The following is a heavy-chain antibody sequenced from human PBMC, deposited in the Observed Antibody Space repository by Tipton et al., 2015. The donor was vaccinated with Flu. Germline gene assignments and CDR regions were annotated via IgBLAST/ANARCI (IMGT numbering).Heavy chain of an antibody. CDR3: AKVIPELVAGLDY. V-gene: IGHV3-23*01. D-gene: IGHD6-19*01. J-gene: IGHJ4*02. Sequence: SLRLSCAASGFTFSRYAMSWVRQAPGKGLEWVAGVSGGGGTTYFADSVKGRFTISRDNSRNMVFLQMNNLRVEDTAEYYCAKVIPELVAGLDYWGRGTLGTVSS. CDR1: GFTFSRYA. CDR2: VSGGGGTT.